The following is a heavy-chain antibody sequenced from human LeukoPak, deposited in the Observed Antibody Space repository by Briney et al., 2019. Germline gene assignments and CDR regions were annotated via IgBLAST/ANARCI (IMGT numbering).Heavy chain of an antibody. CDR1: GFTFSSYA. Sequence: PGGSLRLSCAASGFTFSSYAMSWVRQAPGKGLEWVSAISGSGGSTYYADSVKSRFTISRDNSKNTLYLQMNSLRAEDTAVYYSAKHLTYYYDSSGKREYFQHWGQGTLVTVSS. V-gene: IGHV3-23*01. D-gene: IGHD3-22*01. J-gene: IGHJ1*01. CDR2: ISGSGGST. CDR3: AKHLTYYYDSSGKREYFQH.